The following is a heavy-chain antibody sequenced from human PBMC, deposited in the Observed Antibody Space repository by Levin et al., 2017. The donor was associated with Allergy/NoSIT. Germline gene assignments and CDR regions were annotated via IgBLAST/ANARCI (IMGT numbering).Heavy chain of an antibody. V-gene: IGHV3-13*01. CDR3: ARGYSYGPGLNWFDP. D-gene: IGHD5-18*01. J-gene: IGHJ5*02. CDR2: IGTAGDT. Sequence: GGSLRLSCAASGFTFSSYDMHWVRQATGKGLEWVSAIGTAGDTYYPGSVKGRFTISRENAKNSLYLQMNSLRAGDTAVYYCARGYSYGPGLNWFDPWGQGTLVTVSS. CDR1: GFTFSSYD.